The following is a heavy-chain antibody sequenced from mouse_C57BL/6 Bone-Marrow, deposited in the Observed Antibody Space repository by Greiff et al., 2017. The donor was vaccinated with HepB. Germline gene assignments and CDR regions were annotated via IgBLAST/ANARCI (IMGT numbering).Heavy chain of an antibody. V-gene: IGHV3-6*01. Sequence: EVQLQQSGPGLVKPSQSLSLSCSVTGYSITSGYYRNWIRQFPGNKLEWMGYISYDGSNNYNPYLKNQISITRDTSKNQFFLKLNSVTTEDTATYYCAREIPHYYGSSFDYWGQGTTRTVSS. CDR3: AREIPHYYGSSFDY. CDR1: GYSITSGYY. CDR2: ISYDGSN. J-gene: IGHJ2*01. D-gene: IGHD1-1*01.